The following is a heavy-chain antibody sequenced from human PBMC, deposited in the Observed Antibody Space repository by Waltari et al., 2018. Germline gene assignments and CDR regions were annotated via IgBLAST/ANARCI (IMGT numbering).Heavy chain of an antibody. CDR3: ARDVPGIAAAADY. CDR2: IWYDGSNK. CDR1: GFTFSSYG. D-gene: IGHD6-13*01. J-gene: IGHJ4*02. V-gene: IGHV3-33*01. Sequence: QVQLVESGGGVVQPGRSLRLSCAASGFTFSSYGMPWVRQAPGKGLEWVAVIWYDGSNKYYADSVKGRFTISRDNSKNTLYLQMNSLRAEDTAVYYCARDVPGIAAAADYWGQGTLVTVSS.